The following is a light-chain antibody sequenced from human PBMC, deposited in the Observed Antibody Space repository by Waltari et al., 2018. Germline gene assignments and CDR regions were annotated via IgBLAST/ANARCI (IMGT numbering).Light chain of an antibody. V-gene: IGKV3-15*01. CDR1: QSVSSN. Sequence: EIVMTQSPGTLSVSPGERATLSCRASQSVSSNLAWYQQKPGQAPRLLIYAASTRATGIPARFSGSGSGTEFTLTISGPQSEDFAVYYCQQYNNWPTWTFGQGTKVEIK. CDR2: AAS. J-gene: IGKJ1*01. CDR3: QQYNNWPTWT.